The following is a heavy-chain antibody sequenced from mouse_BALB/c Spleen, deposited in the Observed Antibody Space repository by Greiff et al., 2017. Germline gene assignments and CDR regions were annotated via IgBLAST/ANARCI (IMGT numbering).Heavy chain of an antibody. CDR1: GFTFSSYA. Sequence: DVKLVESGGGLVKPGGSLKLSCAASGFTFSSYAMSWVRQTPEKRLEWVASISSGGSTYYPDSVKGRFTISRDNARNILYLQMSSLRSEDTAMYYCARGGEVLRSFAYWGQGTLVTVSA. V-gene: IGHV5-6-5*01. CDR2: ISSGGST. D-gene: IGHD1-1*01. J-gene: IGHJ3*01. CDR3: ARGGEVLRSFAY.